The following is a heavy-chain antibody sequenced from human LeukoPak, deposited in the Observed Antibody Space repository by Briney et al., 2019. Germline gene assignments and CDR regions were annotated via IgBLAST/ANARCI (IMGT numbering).Heavy chain of an antibody. J-gene: IGHJ4*02. Sequence: KAGGSLRLSCAASEFTFSSYWMSWVRQAPGKGLEWIGEINHSGSTNYNPSLKGRVTISVDTSKNQFSLKLSSVTAADTAVYYCARGAYSSSSAGCYFDYWGQGTLVTVSS. CDR1: EFTFSSYW. CDR3: ARGAYSSSSAGCYFDY. V-gene: IGHV4-34*01. CDR2: INHSGST. D-gene: IGHD6-6*01.